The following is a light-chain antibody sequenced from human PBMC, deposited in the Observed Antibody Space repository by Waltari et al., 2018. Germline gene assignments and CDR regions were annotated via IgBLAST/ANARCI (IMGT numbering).Light chain of an antibody. CDR1: QSISSW. CDR3: QQYNSSPIT. CDR2: DAS. V-gene: IGKV1-5*01. J-gene: IGKJ3*01. Sequence: DIQMTTSPSTLSASVGDRVTITCRASQSISSWLAWYQQKPGKAPKLLIYDASSLESGVPSRFSGSGSGTEFTLTISSLQPDDFATYYCQQYNSSPITFGPGTKVDIK.